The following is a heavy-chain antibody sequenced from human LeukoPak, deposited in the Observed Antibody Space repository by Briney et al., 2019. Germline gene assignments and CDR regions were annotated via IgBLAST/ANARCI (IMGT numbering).Heavy chain of an antibody. CDR1: GFTFTSYA. V-gene: IGHV1-3*01. J-gene: IGHJ4*02. CDR3: ARVKGWQQPFSRFDY. Sequence: GASVKVSCKTSGFTFTSYAMHWVRQAPGQSLEWMGWINAGNGNTKYSQKFQGRVTITRDTSASTAYMELSSLRSEDTAVYYCARVKGWQQPFSRFDYWGQGTLVTVSS. D-gene: IGHD6-13*01. CDR2: INAGNGNT.